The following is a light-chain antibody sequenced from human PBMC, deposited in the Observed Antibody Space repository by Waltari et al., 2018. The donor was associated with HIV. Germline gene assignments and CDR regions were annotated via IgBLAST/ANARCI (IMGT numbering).Light chain of an antibody. CDR3: QQGYITPPIT. V-gene: IGKV1-39*01. CDR1: QSISSY. J-gene: IGKJ5*01. Sequence: DIQMTQSPSSLSASVGDSVPIPCRASQSISSYLNWYQQKPGKAPKLLISAASRLQSGVPSRFSGSGFGTEFTVTISSLQPEDFATYYCQQGYITPPITFGQGTRLDIK. CDR2: AAS.